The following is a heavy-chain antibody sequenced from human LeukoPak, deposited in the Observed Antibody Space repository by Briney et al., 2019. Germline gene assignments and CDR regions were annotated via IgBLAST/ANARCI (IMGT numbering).Heavy chain of an antibody. CDR1: GGSISSGGYY. Sequence: SQTLSLTCTVSGGSISSGGYYWSWIRQHPGKGLEWIGYIYYSGSTYYNPSLESRVIISVDTSKNQFSLKLSSVTAADTAVYYCARGMTGDNYDFWSGYYPSDAFDIWGQGTMVTVSS. V-gene: IGHV4-31*03. CDR3: ARGMTGDNYDFWSGYYPSDAFDI. D-gene: IGHD3-3*01. J-gene: IGHJ3*02. CDR2: IYYSGST.